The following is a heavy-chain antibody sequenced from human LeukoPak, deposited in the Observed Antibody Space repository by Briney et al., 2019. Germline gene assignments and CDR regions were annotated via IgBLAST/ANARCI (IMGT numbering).Heavy chain of an antibody. V-gene: IGHV4-59*08. CDR2: IYYSGST. D-gene: IGHD2-2*01. J-gene: IGHJ3*02. CDR3: AREGPAAMSLDI. Sequence: PSETLSLICTVSGGSISSYYWSWIRQPPGKGLEWIGYIYYSGSTNYNPSLKSRVTISVDTSKNQFSLKLSSVTAADTAVYYCAREGPAAMSLDIWGQGTMVTVSS. CDR1: GGSISSYY.